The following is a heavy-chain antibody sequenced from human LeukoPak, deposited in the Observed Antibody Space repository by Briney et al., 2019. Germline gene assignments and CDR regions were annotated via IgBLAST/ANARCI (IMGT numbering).Heavy chain of an antibody. CDR3: ASQAVTSSTWGAFDI. V-gene: IGHV3-48*03. CDR2: ISSSGSTI. D-gene: IGHD4-17*01. J-gene: IGHJ3*02. Sequence: PGGSLRLSCAASGFTFSSYEMNWVRQAPGKGREWVSYISSSGSTIYYTDSVKGRFTISRDNAKNSLYLQMNSLRAEDTAVYYCASQAVTSSTWGAFDIWGQGTMVTVSS. CDR1: GFTFSSYE.